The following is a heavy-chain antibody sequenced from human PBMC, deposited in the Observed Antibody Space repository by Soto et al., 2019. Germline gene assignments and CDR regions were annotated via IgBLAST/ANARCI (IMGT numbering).Heavy chain of an antibody. CDR1: GGTFSSYA. CDR2: IIPIFGTA. Sequence: SVKVSCKASGGTFSSYAISWVRQAPGQGLEWMGGIIPIFGTANYAQKFQGRVTITADESTSTAYMELSSLRSEDTAVYYCARVGRDGYNRHHFDYSGQGPLVTVYS. V-gene: IGHV1-69*13. CDR3: ARVGRDGYNRHHFDY. J-gene: IGHJ4*02. D-gene: IGHD5-12*01.